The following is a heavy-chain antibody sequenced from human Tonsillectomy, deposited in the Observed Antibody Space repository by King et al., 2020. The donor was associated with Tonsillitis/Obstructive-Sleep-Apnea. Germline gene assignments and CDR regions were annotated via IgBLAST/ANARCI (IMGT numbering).Heavy chain of an antibody. J-gene: IGHJ4*02. CDR3: ARGTYFDY. CDR2: ISTYNGNT. Sequence: QLVQSGAEVKEPGASVKVSCKASGYSFTTYGISWVGQAPGQGLEWMGWISTYNGNTNFAQKVQGRVTMTTDTSTSTAYMELRSLRSDDTAVYYCARGTYFDYWGQGTLVTVSS. V-gene: IGHV1-18*01. CDR1: GYSFTTYG.